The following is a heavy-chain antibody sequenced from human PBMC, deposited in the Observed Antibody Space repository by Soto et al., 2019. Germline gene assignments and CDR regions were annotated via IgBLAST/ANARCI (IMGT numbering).Heavy chain of an antibody. J-gene: IGHJ6*02. V-gene: IGHV1-69*05. Sequence: SVKVSCKASGDTFKNCVISWVRQAPGQGLEWMGGIIPLFGTTDFAQRFQGRLTITTDESTTTAYMELSRLRSEDTATYYCAAELGFGKLSVVWGQGTTVTVSS. CDR2: IIPLFGTT. D-gene: IGHD3-10*01. CDR1: GDTFKNCV. CDR3: AAELGFGKLSVV.